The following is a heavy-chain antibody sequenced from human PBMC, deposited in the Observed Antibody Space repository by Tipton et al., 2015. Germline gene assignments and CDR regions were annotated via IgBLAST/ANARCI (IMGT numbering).Heavy chain of an antibody. CDR3: AKATDMGAFDY. D-gene: IGHD4-11*01. CDR1: GFTLDDYA. CDR2: ISGSGAST. J-gene: IGHJ4*02. Sequence: GSLRLSCAASGFTLDDYAMHWVRQAPGKGLEWVSGISGSGASTYYVDSVKGRFTISRDNAKNTLFLQMNSLRVEDTALYYCAKATDMGAFDYWGQGTLVTVSS. V-gene: IGHV3-23*01.